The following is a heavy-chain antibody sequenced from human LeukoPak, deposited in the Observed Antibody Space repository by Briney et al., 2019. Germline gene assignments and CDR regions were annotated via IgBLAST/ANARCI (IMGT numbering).Heavy chain of an antibody. V-gene: IGHV1-2*02. J-gene: IGHJ5*02. Sequence: ASVKVSCTASGYTFTGYYMHWVRQAPGQGLEWMGWINPNSGGTNYAQKFQGRVTITRDTSISTAYMELSRLRSDDTAVYYCARVVQRSWFDHWGQGTLVTVSS. CDR1: GYTFTGYY. D-gene: IGHD3-16*02. CDR2: INPNSGGT. CDR3: ARVVQRSWFDH.